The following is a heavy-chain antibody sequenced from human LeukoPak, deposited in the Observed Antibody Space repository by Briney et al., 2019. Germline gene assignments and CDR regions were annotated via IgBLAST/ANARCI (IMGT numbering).Heavy chain of an antibody. Sequence: PSETLSLTCAVYGGSFSGYYWSWIRQPPGKGLEWIGEINHSGSTNYNPSLKSRVTISVDTSKNQFSLKLSSVTAADTAVYYCARDYMVRGVKGTYFDYWGQGTLVTVSS. CDR3: ARDYMVRGVKGTYFDY. J-gene: IGHJ4*02. CDR2: INHSGST. D-gene: IGHD3-10*01. V-gene: IGHV4-34*01. CDR1: GGSFSGYY.